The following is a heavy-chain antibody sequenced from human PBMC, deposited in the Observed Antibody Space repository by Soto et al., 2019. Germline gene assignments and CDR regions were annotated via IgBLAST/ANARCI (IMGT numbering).Heavy chain of an antibody. CDR3: ARATGAYKEDY. Sequence: EVQLVESGGGLVQPGRSLRLSCAASGFTFSSYCMNWVRQAPGKGLEWVANIKEDGSERYYVDSVKGRFTISRDKAKNSRYLQMKSLRDECTAVYYRARATGAYKEDYWGQGTLVTVSS. D-gene: IGHD1-1*01. V-gene: IGHV3-7*04. CDR2: IKEDGSER. CDR1: GFTFSSYC. J-gene: IGHJ4*02.